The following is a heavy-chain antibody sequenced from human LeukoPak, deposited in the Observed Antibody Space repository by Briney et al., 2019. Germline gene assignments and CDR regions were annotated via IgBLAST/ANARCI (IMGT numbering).Heavy chain of an antibody. CDR1: GVTFDNYA. D-gene: IGHD6-19*01. CDR2: ISWNSGTI. J-gene: IGHJ1*01. CDR3: ARAYKDRSLAGKKEFFQH. V-gene: IGHV3-9*01. Sequence: GGSLRLSCAASGVTFDNYAMNWVRQVPGKGLEWISLISWNSGTIGYADSVKGRFTISRDNANNFLYLQMNSLRAEDTALYYCARAYKDRSLAGKKEFFQHWGQGTLVTVSS.